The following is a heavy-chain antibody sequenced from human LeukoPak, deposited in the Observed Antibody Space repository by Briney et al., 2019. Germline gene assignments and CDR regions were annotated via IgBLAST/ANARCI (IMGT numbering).Heavy chain of an antibody. CDR1: GFTFSSYW. CDR3: AKDGSDTIAAATYYYYGMDV. D-gene: IGHD6-13*01. Sequence: GGSLRLSCAASGFTFSSYWMHWVRQAPGKGLVWVSRINSDGSSTSYADSVKGRFTISRDNSKNTLYLQINSLRGEDTALYFCAKDGSDTIAAATYYYYGMDVWGQGTTVTVSS. V-gene: IGHV3-74*01. J-gene: IGHJ6*02. CDR2: INSDGSST.